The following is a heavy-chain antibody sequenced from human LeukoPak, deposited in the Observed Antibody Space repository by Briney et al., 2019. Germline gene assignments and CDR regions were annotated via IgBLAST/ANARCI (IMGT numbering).Heavy chain of an antibody. J-gene: IGHJ4*02. CDR1: GFTFSSYS. V-gene: IGHV3-48*01. CDR2: ISSSSSTI. D-gene: IGHD3-10*01. CDR3: AKGAPITMVRGVIFDY. Sequence: PGGSLRLSCAASGFTFSSYSMNWVRQAPGKGLEWVSYISSSSSTIYYADSVKGRFTISRDNAKNSLYLQMNSLRAEDTAVYYCAKGAPITMVRGVIFDYWGQGTLVTVSS.